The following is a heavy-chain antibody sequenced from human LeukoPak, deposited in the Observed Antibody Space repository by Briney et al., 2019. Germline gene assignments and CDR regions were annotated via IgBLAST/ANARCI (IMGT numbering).Heavy chain of an antibody. V-gene: IGHV3-21*01. Sequence: GVLRLSCAASGFTFDDYAMHWVRQAPGKGLEWVSSISSSSNYIYYADSVKGRFTISRDNAKNSLYLQMNSLRAEDTALYYCARGRYLGCSSTSCSWDYWGRGSLVTVSS. CDR2: ISSSSNYI. D-gene: IGHD2-2*01. CDR1: GFTFDDYA. J-gene: IGHJ4*02. CDR3: ARGRYLGCSSTSCSWDY.